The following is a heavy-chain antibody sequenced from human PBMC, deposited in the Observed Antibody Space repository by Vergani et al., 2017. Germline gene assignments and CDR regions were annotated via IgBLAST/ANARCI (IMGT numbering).Heavy chain of an antibody. V-gene: IGHV3-33*01. Sequence: QVQLVESGGGVVQPGRSLRLSCAASGFTFSSYGMHWVRQAPGKGLEWVAVIWYDGSNKYYADSVKGRFTISRDNSKNTLYLQMNSLRAEDTAVYYCARATLSVTTIGYYWGQGTLVTVSS. D-gene: IGHD4-11*01. J-gene: IGHJ4*02. CDR1: GFTFSSYG. CDR3: ARATLSVTTIGYY. CDR2: IWYDGSNK.